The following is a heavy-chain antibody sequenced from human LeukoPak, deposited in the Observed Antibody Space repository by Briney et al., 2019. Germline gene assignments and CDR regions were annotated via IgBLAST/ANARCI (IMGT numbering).Heavy chain of an antibody. Sequence: ASVKVSCKASGYTFTGYYMHWVRQAPGQGLEWMGWINPNSGGTNYAQKLQGRVTMIRDTSISTAYMELSRLRSDDTAVYYCARATADSSGYWIPYYYYYGMDVWGQGTTVTVSS. V-gene: IGHV1-2*02. CDR2: INPNSGGT. CDR3: ARATADSSGYWIPYYYYYGMDV. J-gene: IGHJ6*02. D-gene: IGHD3-22*01. CDR1: GYTFTGYY.